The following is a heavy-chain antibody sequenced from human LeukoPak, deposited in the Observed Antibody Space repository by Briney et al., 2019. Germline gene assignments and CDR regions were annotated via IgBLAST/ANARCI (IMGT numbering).Heavy chain of an antibody. J-gene: IGHJ4*02. CDR3: ARCYYYDSSGPDY. CDR1: GGSISSSSYY. Sequence: SETLSLTCTVSGGSISSSSYYWRWLRQPPGKGREWMGSIYYSGSTYYNPSLKSRVTISVDTSKNQFSLKLSSVTAADTAVYYCARCYYYDSSGPDYWGQGTLVTVSS. D-gene: IGHD3-22*01. V-gene: IGHV4-39*01. CDR2: IYYSGST.